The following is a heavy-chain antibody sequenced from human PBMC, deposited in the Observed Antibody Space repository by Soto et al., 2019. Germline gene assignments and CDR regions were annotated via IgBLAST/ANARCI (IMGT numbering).Heavy chain of an antibody. J-gene: IGHJ4*02. CDR2: INPNSGGT. CDR3: ARDSSSSSSIRLNFDY. CDR1: GYTFTGYY. V-gene: IGHV1-2*02. Sequence: GASVKVSCKASGYTFTGYYMHWVRQAPGQGLEWMGWINPNSGGTNYAQKFQGRVTMTRDTSISTAYMELSRLRSDDTAVYYCARDSSSSSSIRLNFDYWGQGTLVTVSS. D-gene: IGHD6-13*01.